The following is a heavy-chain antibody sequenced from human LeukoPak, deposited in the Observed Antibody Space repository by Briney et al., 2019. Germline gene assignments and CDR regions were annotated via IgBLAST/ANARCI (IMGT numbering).Heavy chain of an antibody. J-gene: IGHJ6*03. CDR2: ISSSGSTI. V-gene: IGHV3-11*01. D-gene: IGHD5-18*01. CDR1: GFTFSDYY. CDR3: ASRVGEKAMVIYYYMDV. Sequence: GGSLRLSCAASGFTFSDYYMSWIRQAPGKGLEWVSYISSSGSTIYYADSVKGRFTISRDNAKNSLYLQMNSLRAEDTAVYYCASRVGEKAMVIYYYMDVWGKGTTVTVSS.